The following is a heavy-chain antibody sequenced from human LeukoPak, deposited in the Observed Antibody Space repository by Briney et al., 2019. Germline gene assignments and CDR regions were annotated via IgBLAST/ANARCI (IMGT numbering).Heavy chain of an antibody. D-gene: IGHD3-22*01. J-gene: IGHJ3*02. CDR1: GFTFSSYA. CDR2: ISYDGRSK. V-gene: IGHV3-30*04. Sequence: GGSLRLSCAASGFTFSSYAMHWVRQAPGKGLEWVAVISYDGRSKYYADSVKGRFTMSRDNSKNTLDLQMNSLRAEDTAVYYCASGGWLPLGDAFDIWGQGTMITVSS. CDR3: ASGGWLPLGDAFDI.